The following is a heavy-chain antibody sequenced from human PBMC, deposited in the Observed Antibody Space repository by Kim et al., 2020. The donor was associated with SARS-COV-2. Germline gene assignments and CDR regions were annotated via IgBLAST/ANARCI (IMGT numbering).Heavy chain of an antibody. Sequence: GGSLRLSCAASGFTVSSNYMSWVRQAPGKGLEWVSVIYSGGSTYYADSVKGRFTISRDNSKNTLYLQMNSLRAEDTAVYYCARDAVAGLEKDAFDIWGQGTMVTVSS. CDR1: GFTVSSNY. J-gene: IGHJ3*02. D-gene: IGHD6-19*01. V-gene: IGHV3-53*01. CDR2: IYSGGST. CDR3: ARDAVAGLEKDAFDI.